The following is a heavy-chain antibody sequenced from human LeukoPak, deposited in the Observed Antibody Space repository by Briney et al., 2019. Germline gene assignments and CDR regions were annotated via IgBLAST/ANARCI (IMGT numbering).Heavy chain of an antibody. D-gene: IGHD3-22*01. Sequence: KPSETLSLTCTVSGGSISSSSYYWGWIRQPPGKGLEWIGSIYYSGSTYYNPSLKSRVTISVDTSKNQFSLKLSSVTAADTAVYYCARDSLNPTYYYDSSGWKSFDYWGQGTLVTVSS. CDR2: IYYSGST. V-gene: IGHV4-39*07. CDR3: ARDSLNPTYYYDSSGWKSFDY. J-gene: IGHJ4*02. CDR1: GGSISSSSYY.